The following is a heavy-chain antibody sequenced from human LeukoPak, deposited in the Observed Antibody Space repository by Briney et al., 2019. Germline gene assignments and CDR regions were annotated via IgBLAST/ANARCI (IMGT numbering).Heavy chain of an antibody. V-gene: IGHV3-15*01. CDR1: GGSFSGYY. J-gene: IGHJ4*02. D-gene: IGHD1-26*01. CDR2: IKSKTEGGTT. Sequence: ETLPLTCAVYGGSFSGYYWSWLRQPPGPGLEWIGRIKSKTEGGTTDYAAPVKGRFTNSRDDSKNTRYRQMNSLKTEDTAVYYCTTEVSSDYWGQGTLVTVSS. CDR3: TTEVSSDY.